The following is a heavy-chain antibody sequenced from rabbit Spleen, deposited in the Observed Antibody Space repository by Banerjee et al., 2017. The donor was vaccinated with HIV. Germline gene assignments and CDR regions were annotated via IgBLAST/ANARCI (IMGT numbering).Heavy chain of an antibody. CDR1: GVSFSISSY. Sequence: QEQLEESGGDLVKPGSSLTLTCTASGVSFSISSYMCWVRQAPGKGLEWIACIYTDNSGGTYYANWAKGRFTISKTSSTTGTLQVTSLTVADTATYFCARDSNDWCFDVWGPGTLVTVS. CDR3: ARDSNDWCFDV. D-gene: IGHD4-1*01. CDR2: IYTDNSGGT. V-gene: IGHV1S45*01. J-gene: IGHJ2*01.